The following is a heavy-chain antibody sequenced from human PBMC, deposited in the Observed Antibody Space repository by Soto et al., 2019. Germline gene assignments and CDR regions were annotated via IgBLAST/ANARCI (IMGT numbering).Heavy chain of an antibody. V-gene: IGHV4-59*01. D-gene: IGHD2-2*01. CDR2: IYYSGST. Sequence: SAALSLTCTVSGGSISSYYWSWIRQPPGKGLEWIGYIYYSGSTNYNPSLKSRVTISVDTSKNQFSLKLSSVTAADTAVYYCARGRGGWFINQMLNAFDIWGQGTMVTVSS. CDR3: ARGRGGWFINQMLNAFDI. CDR1: GGSISSYY. J-gene: IGHJ3*02.